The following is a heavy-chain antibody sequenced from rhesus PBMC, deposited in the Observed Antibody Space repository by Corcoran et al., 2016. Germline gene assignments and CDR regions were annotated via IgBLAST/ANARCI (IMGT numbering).Heavy chain of an antibody. CDR1: GYTFTNYY. D-gene: IGHD6S26*01. CDR3: TREEGGSGWSGFDY. J-gene: IGHJ4*01. CDR2: ISPYNNNK. V-gene: IGHV1-180*01. Sequence: QVQLVQSGAEIKQPGASVKLSCKASGYTFTNYYIHWVRQAPGQGLEWKGLISPYNNNKGYAKNFQGRVTITTDTATSTGYMELSSLRSEDTAVYYCTREEGGSGWSGFDYWGQGVLVTVSS.